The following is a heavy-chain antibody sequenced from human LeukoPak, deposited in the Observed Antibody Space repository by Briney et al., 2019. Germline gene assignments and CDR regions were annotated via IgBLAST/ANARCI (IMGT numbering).Heavy chain of an antibody. V-gene: IGHV4-4*09. CDR3: ASPRSGYRYTFDY. D-gene: IGHD3-22*01. Sequence: SETLSLTCAVSAASISNYYWSWIRQAPGKGLEWIGYIPTSGSTNYNPSLKSRVSISLDTSKNRFSLNLNFVTAADTAVYYCASPRSGYRYTFDYWGQGALVTVSS. J-gene: IGHJ4*02. CDR1: AASISNYY. CDR2: IPTSGST.